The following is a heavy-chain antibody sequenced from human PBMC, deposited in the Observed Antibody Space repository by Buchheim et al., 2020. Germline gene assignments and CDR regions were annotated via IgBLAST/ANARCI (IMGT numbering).Heavy chain of an antibody. CDR3: ARDYYDSSGYYPFDY. CDR1: GGSISSYY. D-gene: IGHD3-22*01. V-gene: IGHV4-59*01. Sequence: QVQLQESGPGLVKPSETLSLTCTVSGGSISSYYWSWIRQPPGKGLEWIGYIYYSGSTNYNPSLKSRVTISVDTSKNQFSLKLSSVTAADTAVYYCARDYYDSSGYYPFDYWGQGTL. CDR2: IYYSGST. J-gene: IGHJ4*02.